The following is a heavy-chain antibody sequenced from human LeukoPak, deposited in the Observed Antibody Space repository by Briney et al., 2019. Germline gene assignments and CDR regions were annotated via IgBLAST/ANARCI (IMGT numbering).Heavy chain of an antibody. D-gene: IGHD3-10*01. Sequence: GASVKVSCKASGYTFISYDINWVRQAPGQGLEWMGWMNPNSGNTGYAQKFQGRVTMTRNTSISTAYMELSSLRSEDTAVYYCAIRYGSGEKYYYYYYMDVWGKGTTVTVSS. CDR1: GYTFISYD. J-gene: IGHJ6*03. V-gene: IGHV1-8*01. CDR3: AIRYGSGEKYYYYYYMDV. CDR2: MNPNSGNT.